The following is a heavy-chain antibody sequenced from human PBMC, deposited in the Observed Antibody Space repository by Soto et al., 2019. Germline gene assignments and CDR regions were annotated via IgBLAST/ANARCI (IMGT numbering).Heavy chain of an antibody. CDR2: MYHSGSI. J-gene: IGHJ4*02. CDR1: GYSISSGYY. V-gene: IGHV4-38-2*01. Sequence: SETLSLTCAVSGYSISSGYYWGCLRQPPGKGLEWIGHMYHSGSIYYNPSLQSRVTISMDTSKNEFSLKLTSVTAADTAVYYCGRQKGGGIYGDYVADWGQGTLVTVSS. D-gene: IGHD4-17*01. CDR3: GRQKGGGIYGDYVAD.